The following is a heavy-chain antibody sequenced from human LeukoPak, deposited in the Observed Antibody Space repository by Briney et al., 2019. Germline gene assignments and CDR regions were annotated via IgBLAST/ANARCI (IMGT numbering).Heavy chain of an antibody. CDR1: GYTFTSYD. Sequence: ASVKVSCKASGYTFTSYDINWVRQATGQGLEWMGWMNPNSGNTGYAQKFQGRVTMTRNTSISTAYMELSSLRSEDTAVYYCARKVGRITYYDILTRPYFDYWGQGTLVTVSS. D-gene: IGHD3-9*01. J-gene: IGHJ4*02. CDR2: MNPNSGNT. V-gene: IGHV1-8*02. CDR3: ARKVGRITYYDILTRPYFDY.